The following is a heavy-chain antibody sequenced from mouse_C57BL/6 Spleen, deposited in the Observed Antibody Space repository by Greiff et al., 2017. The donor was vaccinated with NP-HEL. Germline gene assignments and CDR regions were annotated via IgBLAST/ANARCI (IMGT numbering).Heavy chain of an antibody. CDR1: GFTFSDYG. CDR3: ARRNDYGSRWAMDY. D-gene: IGHD1-1*01. J-gene: IGHJ4*01. Sequence: EVQGVESGGGLVKPGGSLKLSCAASGFTFSDYGMHWVRQAPEKGLEWVAYISSGSSTIYYADTVKGRFTISRDNAKNTLFLQMTSLRSEDTAMYYCARRNDYGSRWAMDYWGQGTSVTVSS. CDR2: ISSGSSTI. V-gene: IGHV5-17*01.